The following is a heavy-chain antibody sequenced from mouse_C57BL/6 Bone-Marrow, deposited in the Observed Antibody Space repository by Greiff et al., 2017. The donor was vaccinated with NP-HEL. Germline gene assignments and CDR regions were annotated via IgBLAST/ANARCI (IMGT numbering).Heavy chain of an antibody. J-gene: IGHJ4*01. D-gene: IGHD1-1*01. V-gene: IGHV1-55*01. CDR1: GYTFTSYW. CDR3: ARGITTVVGYYAMDY. CDR2: IYPGSGST. Sequence: VQLQQPGAELVKPGASVKMSCKASGYTFTSYWITWVKQRPGQGLEWIGDIYPGSGSTNYNEKFKSKATLTVDTSSSTAYMQLSSLTSEDSAVYYCARGITTVVGYYAMDYWGQGTSVTVSS.